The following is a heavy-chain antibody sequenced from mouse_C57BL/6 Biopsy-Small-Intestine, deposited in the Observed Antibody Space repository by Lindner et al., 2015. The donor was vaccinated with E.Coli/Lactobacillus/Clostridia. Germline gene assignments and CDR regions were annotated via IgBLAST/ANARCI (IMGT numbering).Heavy chain of an antibody. CDR2: IIPIFGTA. Sequence: SVKVSCKASGGTFSSYAISWVRQAPGQGLEWMGGIIPIFGTANHAQKFQGRVTITADKSTSTAYMELSSLRSEDTAVYYCARGRRGSGSYYYYGMDVWGQGTTVTVSS. D-gene: IGHD1-1*01. CDR1: GGTFSSYA. V-gene: IGHV1-81*01. CDR3: ARGRRGSGSYYYYGMDV. J-gene: IGHJ1*01.